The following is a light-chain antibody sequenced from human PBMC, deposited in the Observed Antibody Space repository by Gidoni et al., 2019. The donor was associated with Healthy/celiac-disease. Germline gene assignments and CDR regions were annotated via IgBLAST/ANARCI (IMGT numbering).Light chain of an antibody. CDR2: DAS. J-gene: IGKJ1*01. CDR3: QQRSNWPQPWT. V-gene: IGKV3-11*01. Sequence: IVLTQSPATLSLSPGERATLSCRASQSVSSYLAWYQQKPGQAPRLLIYDASNRATGIPARFSGSGSGTDFTLTISSLEPEDFAVYYCQQRSNWPQPWTFGQXTKVEIK. CDR1: QSVSSY.